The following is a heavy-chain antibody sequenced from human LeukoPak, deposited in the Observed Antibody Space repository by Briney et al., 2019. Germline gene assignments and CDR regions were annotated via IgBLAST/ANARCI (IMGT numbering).Heavy chain of an antibody. D-gene: IGHD3-10*01. CDR1: GYTFTGYY. J-gene: IGHJ4*02. Sequence: ASVKVSCKASGYTFTGYYMHWVRQAPGQGLEWMGWINPNSGGTNYAQKFQGWVTMTRDTSISTAYMELSRLRSDDTAVYYCARGVLWFGELLGPLDYWGQGTLVTVSS. CDR2: INPNSGGT. CDR3: ARGVLWFGELLGPLDY. V-gene: IGHV1-2*04.